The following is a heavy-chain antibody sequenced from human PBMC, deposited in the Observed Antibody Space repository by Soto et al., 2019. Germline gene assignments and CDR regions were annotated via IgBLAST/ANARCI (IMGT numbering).Heavy chain of an antibody. V-gene: IGHV1-46*03. J-gene: IGHJ6*02. Sequence: ASVKVSGTASGYTFTSYYMHCVRQAPGQGLEWMGIINPSGGSTSYAQKFQGRVTMTRDTSTSTVYMELSSLRSEDTAVYYCAIYGSGSFYYYYGMDVWGQGTTVTV. D-gene: IGHD3-10*01. CDR2: INPSGGST. CDR3: AIYGSGSFYYYYGMDV. CDR1: GYTFTSYY.